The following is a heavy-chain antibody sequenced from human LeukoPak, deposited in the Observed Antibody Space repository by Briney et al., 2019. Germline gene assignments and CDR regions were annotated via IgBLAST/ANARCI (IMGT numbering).Heavy chain of an antibody. CDR2: IYGSGST. J-gene: IGHJ4*02. Sequence: PGASVRLSCAASGFTVSNNYMNWVRQAPGKGLEWVSVIYGSGSTHYADSVKGRFTISRHNSKNTLYLQMNSLRPEDTAVYYCVYVDTVMATGDYWGQGTLVSV. CDR1: GFTVSNNY. V-gene: IGHV3-53*04. D-gene: IGHD5-18*01. CDR3: VYVDTVMATGDY.